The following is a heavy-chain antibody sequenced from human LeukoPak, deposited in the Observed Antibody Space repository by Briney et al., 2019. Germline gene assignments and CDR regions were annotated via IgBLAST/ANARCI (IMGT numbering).Heavy chain of an antibody. CDR2: INHSGST. V-gene: IGHV4-34*01. CDR1: GGSFSGYY. CDR3: ARHRGRSYYDFWSGYPNWFDP. J-gene: IGHJ5*02. D-gene: IGHD3-3*01. Sequence: SETLSLTCAVYGGSFSGYYWSWIRQPPGKGLEWIGEINHSGSTNYNPSLKSRVTISVDTSKNQFSLKLSSVTAADTAVYYCARHRGRSYYDFWSGYPNWFDPWGQGTLVTVSS.